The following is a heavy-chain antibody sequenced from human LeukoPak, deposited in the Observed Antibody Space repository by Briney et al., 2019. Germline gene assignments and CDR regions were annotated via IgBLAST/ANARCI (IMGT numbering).Heavy chain of an antibody. J-gene: IGHJ4*02. V-gene: IGHV1-2*06. Sequence: ASVKVSCKASGYTFTGYYMHWVRQAPGQGLEWMGRINPNSGGTNYAQKFQGRVTITRDTSAGTAYMELSSLRSEDTAVYYCASQGDCSGGSCWWGQGTLVTVSS. CDR2: INPNSGGT. CDR1: GYTFTGYY. D-gene: IGHD2-15*01. CDR3: ASQGDCSGGSCW.